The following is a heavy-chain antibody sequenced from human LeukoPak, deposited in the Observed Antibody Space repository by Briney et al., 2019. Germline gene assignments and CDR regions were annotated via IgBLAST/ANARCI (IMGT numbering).Heavy chain of an antibody. CDR2: IHPGDSET. CDR3: ARWAAARPTDF. D-gene: IGHD2-2*01. V-gene: IGHV5-51*01. Sequence: GESLKISCQGSGYSFTNYWIGWVRQMSGKSLEWMGLIHPGDSETRYSPSFQGQVTISVYKSINTAYLQWSSLKASDTAMYYCARWAAARPTDFWGQGTLVTVSS. CDR1: GYSFTNYW. J-gene: IGHJ4*02.